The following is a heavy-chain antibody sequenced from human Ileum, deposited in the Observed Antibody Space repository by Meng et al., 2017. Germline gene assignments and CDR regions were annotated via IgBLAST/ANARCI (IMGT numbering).Heavy chain of an antibody. CDR1: GYTFSSYD. Sequence: QVQLLQSGAEEKKHGASVKVSCKASGYTFSSYDINWVRQATGQGLEWMGWMNPNSGNTNYAQKFHGRVTMTRNTSISTAYLELSSLISEDTAIYYCAGRRPYGDYPISNYWGQGTLVTVSS. D-gene: IGHD4-17*01. CDR3: AGRRPYGDYPISNY. J-gene: IGHJ4*02. CDR2: MNPNSGNT. V-gene: IGHV1-8*01.